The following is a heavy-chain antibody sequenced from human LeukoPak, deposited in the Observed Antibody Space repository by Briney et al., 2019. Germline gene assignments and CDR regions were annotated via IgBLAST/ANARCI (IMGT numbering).Heavy chain of an antibody. CDR1: GGSISSSDYY. D-gene: IGHD3-22*01. CDR2: IHYSGST. J-gene: IGHJ4*02. V-gene: IGHV4-39*01. Sequence: SETLPLTCTVSGGSISSSDYYWGWVRQPPGKGLEWIGSIHYSGSTFYNPSLRSRVTISVDTSKNQFSLKLSSVTAADTAVYYCTRRGDYYDSSRYSHFDHWGQGILVTVSP. CDR3: TRRGDYYDSSRYSHFDH.